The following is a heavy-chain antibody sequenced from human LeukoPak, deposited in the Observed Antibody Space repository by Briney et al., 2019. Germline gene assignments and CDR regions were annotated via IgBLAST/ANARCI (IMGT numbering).Heavy chain of an antibody. CDR2: IYSGGST. CDR3: ARDDVDTAMEYTLDY. CDR1: GFTVSSNY. D-gene: IGHD5-18*01. Sequence: GGSLRLSCAASGFTVSSNYMSWVRQAPGKGLEWVSVIYSGGSTYYADSVKGRFTISRDNAKNSLYLQMNSLRAEDTAVYYCARDDVDTAMEYTLDYWGQGTLVTVTS. J-gene: IGHJ4*02. V-gene: IGHV3-53*01.